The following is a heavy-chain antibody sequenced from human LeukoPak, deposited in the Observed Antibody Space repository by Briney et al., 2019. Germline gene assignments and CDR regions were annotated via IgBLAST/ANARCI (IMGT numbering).Heavy chain of an antibody. CDR3: ARDHRYGGLFDS. D-gene: IGHD3-9*01. V-gene: IGHV3-48*01. Sequence: GGSLRLSCAASGFPFSSYSMNWVRQAPGKGLEWISYISSHSSTIYYAGSVQGRFTISRDNAKNSLYLQMNSLRAEDTAVYYCARDHRYGGLFDSWGQGILVTVSS. J-gene: IGHJ4*02. CDR2: ISSHSSTI. CDR1: GFPFSSYS.